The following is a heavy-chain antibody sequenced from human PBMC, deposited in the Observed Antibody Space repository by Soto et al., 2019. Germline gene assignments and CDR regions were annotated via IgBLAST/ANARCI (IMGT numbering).Heavy chain of an antibody. J-gene: IGHJ4*02. CDR1: GGSVSSGSYY. CDR2: IYYSGST. V-gene: IGHV4-61*01. CDR3: ATQMVRGVIFGY. Sequence: QVQLQESGPGLVKPSETLSLTCTVSGGSVSSGSYYWSWIRQPPGKGLEWIGYIYYSGSTNYNPSLKSRVTISVDTSKNQFSLKLSSVTAADTAVYYCATQMVRGVIFGYWGQGTLVTVSS. D-gene: IGHD3-10*01.